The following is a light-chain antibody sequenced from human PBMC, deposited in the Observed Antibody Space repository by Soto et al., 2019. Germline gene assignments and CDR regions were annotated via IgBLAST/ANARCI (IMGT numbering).Light chain of an antibody. J-gene: IGKJ3*01. CDR3: QQYFSTPFT. CDR1: QSVLYSCNTNNNY. Sequence: IVLTQSPDSLAVSLGERATFNCKSSQSVLYSCNTNNNYLAWYQQKPGQPPKLLIYWASTRESGVPDRFSGSGSGTDFTLTISSLQAEDVAVYYCQQYFSTPFTFGPGTKVEIK. CDR2: WAS. V-gene: IGKV4-1*01.